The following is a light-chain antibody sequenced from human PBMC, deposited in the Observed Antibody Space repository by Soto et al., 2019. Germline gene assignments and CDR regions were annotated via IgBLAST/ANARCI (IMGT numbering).Light chain of an antibody. CDR3: TLYVGNDIWV. V-gene: IGLV2-8*01. CDR2: EVS. Sequence: QSVLTQPPSASGSPGQSVTISCTGTSSDVGAYKYVSWYQQYPGKAPKLMIYEVSKPLSGVPDRFSGSKSGNMASLTVSGLQAEDEADYYCTLYVGNDIWVFGGGTKVTVL. J-gene: IGLJ3*02. CDR1: SSDVGAYKY.